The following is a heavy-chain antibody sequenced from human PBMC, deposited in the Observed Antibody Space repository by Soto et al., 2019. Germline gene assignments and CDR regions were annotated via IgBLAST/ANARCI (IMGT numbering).Heavy chain of an antibody. CDR1: RGSIVSYY. CDR3: ARVGPYCGGDCYSPPP. V-gene: IGHV4-38-2*02. J-gene: IGHJ5*02. D-gene: IGHD2-21*02. CDR2: IYHSGST. Sequence: SETLSLTCTVSRGSIVSYYWGWIRQPPGKGLEWIGTIYHSGSTYYNPSLKSRVTISVDASENHFSLKLSSVTAADTAVYYCARVGPYCGGDCYSPPPWGQGTLVTVSS.